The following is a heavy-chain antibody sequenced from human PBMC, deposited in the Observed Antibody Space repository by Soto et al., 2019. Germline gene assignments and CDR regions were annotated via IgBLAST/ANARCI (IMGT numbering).Heavy chain of an antibody. CDR3: ARGLSSSATFYHYYGMDV. CDR2: INHSGST. D-gene: IGHD6-6*01. CDR1: GGSFRGYH. J-gene: IGHJ6*02. Sequence: SETLSLTCAVYGGSFRGYHWSWIRQPPGKGLEWIGEINHSGSTNYNPSLKSRGIISLETSKNQFSLILTSVTAADTAVYYCARGLSSSATFYHYYGMDVWGQGTTVTVSS. V-gene: IGHV4-34*01.